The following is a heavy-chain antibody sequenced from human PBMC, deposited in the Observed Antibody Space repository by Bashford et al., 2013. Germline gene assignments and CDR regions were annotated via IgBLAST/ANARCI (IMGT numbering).Heavy chain of an antibody. CDR2: IYYSGST. D-gene: IGHD4-23*01. CDR1: GGSFSGYY. CDR3: ARGNGGYDYFHMDV. Sequence: SSETLSLTCAVYGGSFSGYYWSWIRQHPGKGLEWIGYIYYSGSTYYNPSLKSRLTMSVDTSQNQFSLNLTSVTPADTAAYFCARGNGGYDYFHMDVWGKGDHGHRLL. J-gene: IGHJ6*03. V-gene: IGHV4-34*11.